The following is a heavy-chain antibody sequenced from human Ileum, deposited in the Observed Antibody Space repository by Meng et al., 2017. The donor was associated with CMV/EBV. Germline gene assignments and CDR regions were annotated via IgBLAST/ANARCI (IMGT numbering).Heavy chain of an antibody. CDR3: ARDRDYGLLDS. Sequence: QVQLQESGPRPVKPSETLSLTCSVSGDSITNHYWNWIRQPAGKGLEWIGRIYVSGDTNYNSTLRSRITLSVDKSKNQFSLKLSSMTAADTAVYYCARDRDYGLLDSWGQGILVTVSS. V-gene: IGHV4-4*07. CDR1: GDSITNHY. J-gene: IGHJ4*02. CDR2: IYVSGDT. D-gene: IGHD4-17*01.